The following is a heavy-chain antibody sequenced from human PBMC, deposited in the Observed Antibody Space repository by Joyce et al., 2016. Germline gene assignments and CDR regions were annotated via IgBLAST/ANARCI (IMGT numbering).Heavy chain of an antibody. CDR2: MYYSGSR. V-gene: IGHV4-59*01. CDR1: GGYISSSY. Sequence: QVQLQESGPGLVKPSETLSLTCTVSGGYISSSYWSWIRQPPGKGLEWIGYMYYSGSRKDNPSRESRITLSVDTSKRHFSLRLSSVTAADTAVYYCAISYYYESSGYWTFDHWGQGTLVTVSS. J-gene: IGHJ4*02. CDR3: AISYYYESSGYWTFDH. D-gene: IGHD3-22*01.